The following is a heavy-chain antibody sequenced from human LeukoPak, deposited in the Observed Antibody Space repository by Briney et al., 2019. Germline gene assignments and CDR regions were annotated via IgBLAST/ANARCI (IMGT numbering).Heavy chain of an antibody. CDR2: IYTSGST. V-gene: IGHV4-4*07. Sequence: SETLSLTCTVSGGSISSYYWSWIRQPAGKGLEWIGRIYTSGSTNYNPSLKSRVTISVDTSKNQFSLKLSSVTAADTAVYYCARDSAVADYYYYYYMDVWGKGTTVTVSS. D-gene: IGHD6-19*01. CDR3: ARDSAVADYYYYYYMDV. CDR1: GGSISSYY. J-gene: IGHJ6*03.